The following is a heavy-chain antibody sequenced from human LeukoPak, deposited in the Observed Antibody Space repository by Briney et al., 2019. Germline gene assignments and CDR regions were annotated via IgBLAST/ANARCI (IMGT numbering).Heavy chain of an antibody. V-gene: IGHV3-64*01. CDR1: GFTFSSYS. CDR2: ISSNGGST. Sequence: GGSLRLSCTASGFTFSSYSMHWVRQAPGKGLDFVSAISSNGGSTYYANSVKGRFTISRDNSKNTLYLQMGSLRAEDLAVYYCARVGLSSGCDFWGQGTLVTVSS. J-gene: IGHJ4*02. CDR3: ARVGLSSGCDF. D-gene: IGHD6-19*01.